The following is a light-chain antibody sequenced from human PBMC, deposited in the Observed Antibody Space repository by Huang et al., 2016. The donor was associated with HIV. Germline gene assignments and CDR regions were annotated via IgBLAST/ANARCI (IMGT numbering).Light chain of an antibody. CDR3: QKYNSAPWT. CDR2: AAS. J-gene: IGKJ1*01. V-gene: IGKV1-27*01. Sequence: DIQMTPSPSSLSASVGDRVTITCRASQGISNYLAWYQQNPWKVPKRLIFAASTLQAGGPSRCSGSGAGTDFTLTISSLQPEDVATYYCQKYNSAPWTFGQGTKVEIK. CDR1: QGISNY.